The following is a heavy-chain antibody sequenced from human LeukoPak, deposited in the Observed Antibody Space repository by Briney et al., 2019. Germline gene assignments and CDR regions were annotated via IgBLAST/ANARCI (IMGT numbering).Heavy chain of an antibody. Sequence: SVKVSCKASGGTFSSYAISWVRQAPGQGLEWMGGVIPIFGTANYAQKFQGRVTITADESTSTAYMELSSMRSEDTAVYYCARGSRCSSTSCYAGDDYWGQGTLVTVSS. J-gene: IGHJ4*02. CDR1: GGTFSSYA. CDR3: ARGSRCSSTSCYAGDDY. V-gene: IGHV1-69*13. CDR2: VIPIFGTA. D-gene: IGHD2-2*01.